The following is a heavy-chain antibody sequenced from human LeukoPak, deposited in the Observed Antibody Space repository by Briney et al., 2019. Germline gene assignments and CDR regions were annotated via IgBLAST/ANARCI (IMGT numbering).Heavy chain of an antibody. V-gene: IGHV5-51*01. J-gene: IGHJ4*02. Sequence: GESLEISCKGSGYNFTSYWIGWVRQMPGKGLEWRGVIYPGDSDTRYSPSFQGPVTISADKSISTAYLQWSSLKASDTAMYYCARHTYSSGWSNYFDYWGQGTLVTVSS. D-gene: IGHD6-19*01. CDR2: IYPGDSDT. CDR1: GYNFTSYW. CDR3: ARHTYSSGWSNYFDY.